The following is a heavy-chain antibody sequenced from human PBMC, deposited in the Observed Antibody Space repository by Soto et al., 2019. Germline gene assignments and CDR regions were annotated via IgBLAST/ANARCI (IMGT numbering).Heavy chain of an antibody. CDR1: GFTFSSYG. CDR2: VWLDGSNK. J-gene: IGHJ4*02. Sequence: GGSLRLSCAASGFTFSSYGVHWVRQAPGKGLEWVAVVWLDGSNKYYADSVKGRFSISRDNSKNTVYLQMNSLKSEDTAVYYCTRQYLLWGPFDYWGQGTPVTVSS. D-gene: IGHD3-22*01. CDR3: TRQYLLWGPFDY. V-gene: IGHV3-33*08.